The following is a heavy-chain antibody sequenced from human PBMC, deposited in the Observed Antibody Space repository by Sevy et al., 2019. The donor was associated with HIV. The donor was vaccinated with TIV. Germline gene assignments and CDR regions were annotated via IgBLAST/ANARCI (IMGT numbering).Heavy chain of an antibody. J-gene: IGHJ2*01. D-gene: IGHD2-2*01. CDR2: SNPNSGGT. CDR3: ARVGGCSSTSCYWYFDL. CDR1: GYTVTGYY. Sequence: ASVKVSCKASGYTVTGYYMHWVRQAPGQGLEWMGWSNPNSGGTNYAQKFQGRVTMTRDTSISTAYMELSRLRSDDTAVYYCARVGGCSSTSCYWYFDLWGRSTLVTVSS. V-gene: IGHV1-2*02.